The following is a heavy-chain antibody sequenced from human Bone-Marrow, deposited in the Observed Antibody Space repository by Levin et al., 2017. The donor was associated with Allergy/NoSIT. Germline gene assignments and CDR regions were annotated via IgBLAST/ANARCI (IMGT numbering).Heavy chain of an antibody. J-gene: IGHJ6*02. D-gene: IGHD3-10*01. CDR2: IMPTYGAA. V-gene: IGHV1-69*13. CDR3: ARDRDWSTMIRGLLYGMDV. CDR1: GDTFSGYG. Sequence: PVASVKVSCKASGDTFSGYGIMWVRQAPGQGLEWMGGIMPTYGAANYAQKFQGRLTITADETTGTVYMELGGLTSGDTAVYYCARDRDWSTMIRGLLYGMDVWGQGTTVTVSS.